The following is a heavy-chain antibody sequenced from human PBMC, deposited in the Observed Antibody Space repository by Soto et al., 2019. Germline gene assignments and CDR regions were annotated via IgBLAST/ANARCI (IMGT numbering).Heavy chain of an antibody. D-gene: IGHD5-12*01. CDR3: AREVAPKTFDH. Sequence: GGSLRLSCAASGFTFSSYSMNWVRQAPGKGLEWVSSISSSSSYIYYADSVKGRFTISRDNAKNSLYLQMNSLRAEDTAVYYCAREVAPKTFDHWGQGTLVTVSS. V-gene: IGHV3-21*01. J-gene: IGHJ4*02. CDR1: GFTFSSYS. CDR2: ISSSSSYI.